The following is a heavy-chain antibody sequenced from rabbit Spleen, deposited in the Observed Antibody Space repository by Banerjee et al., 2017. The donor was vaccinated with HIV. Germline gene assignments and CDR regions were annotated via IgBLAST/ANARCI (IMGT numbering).Heavy chain of an antibody. CDR1: GFSFSSSYW. V-gene: IGHV1S45*01. J-gene: IGHJ4*01. D-gene: IGHD1-1*01. Sequence: EESGGGLVQPEGSLTLTCTASGFSFSSSYWICWVRQAPGKGLEWIACIYAGSSGSTYYASWAKGRFTISKTSSTTVTLQMTSLTAADTATYFCARDGSDYIGSSDNNLWGQGTLVTVS. CDR2: IYAGSSGST. CDR3: ARDGSDYIGSSDNNL.